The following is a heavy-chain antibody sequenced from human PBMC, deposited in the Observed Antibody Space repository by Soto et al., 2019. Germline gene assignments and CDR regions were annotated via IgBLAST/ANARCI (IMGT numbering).Heavy chain of an antibody. V-gene: IGHV4-39*01. CDR2: IYYSGST. CDR3: ARCYSNYEWWFEP. J-gene: IGHJ5*02. D-gene: IGHD4-4*01. Sequence: PSETLSLTCTVSGGSISSSSYYWGWIRQPPGKGLEWSGSIYYSGSTYYNPPRKSRVTISVDTSKNQFSLKLSSVTAADTAVYYCARCYSNYEWWFEPWGQGTLVTVSS. CDR1: GGSISSSSYY.